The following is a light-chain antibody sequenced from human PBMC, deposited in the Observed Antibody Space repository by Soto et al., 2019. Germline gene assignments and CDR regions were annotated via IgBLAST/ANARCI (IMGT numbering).Light chain of an antibody. CDR3: QQYGSSPPEYT. V-gene: IGKV3-20*01. CDR1: QRISNTY. CDR2: GAS. J-gene: IGKJ2*01. Sequence: EIVLTQSPGTLSLSPGERATLSCRASQRISNTYLAWYQQKPGQAPRLLIYGASTRATGIPDRFSGSGSGTDFTLIIRRLEPEDFAVYYCQQYGSSPPEYTFGQGTKLEIK.